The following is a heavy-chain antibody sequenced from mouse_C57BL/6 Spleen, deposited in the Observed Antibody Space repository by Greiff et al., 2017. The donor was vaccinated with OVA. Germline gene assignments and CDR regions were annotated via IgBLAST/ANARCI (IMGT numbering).Heavy chain of an antibody. CDR1: GFTFSDYG. J-gene: IGHJ4*01. CDR3: ARHYYGSSYEDAMDY. D-gene: IGHD1-1*01. Sequence: DVKLQESGGGLVKPGGSLKLSCAASGFTFSDYGMHWVRQAPEKGLEWVAYISSGSSTIYYAATVKGRFTISRDNAKNTLFLQMTSLRSEDTAMYYCARHYYGSSYEDAMDYWGQGTSVTVSS. V-gene: IGHV5-17*01. CDR2: ISSGSSTI.